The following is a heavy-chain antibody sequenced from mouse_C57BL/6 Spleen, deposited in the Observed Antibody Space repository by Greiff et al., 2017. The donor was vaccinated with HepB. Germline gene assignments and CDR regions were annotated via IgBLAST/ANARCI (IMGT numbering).Heavy chain of an antibody. Sequence: EVQLQQSGPELVKPGASVKISCKASGHSFTGYYMNWVKQSPEKSLEWIGEINPSTGGTTYNQKFKAKATLTVDKSSSTAYMQLKSLTSEDSAVYYCAAGGYDYDGGGPFDYWGQGTTLTVSS. J-gene: IGHJ2*01. CDR3: AAGGYDYDGGGPFDY. CDR1: GHSFTGYY. CDR2: INPSTGGT. D-gene: IGHD2-4*01. V-gene: IGHV1-42*01.